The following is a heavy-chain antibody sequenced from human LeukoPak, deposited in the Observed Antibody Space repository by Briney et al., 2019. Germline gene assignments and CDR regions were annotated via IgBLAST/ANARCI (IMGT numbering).Heavy chain of an antibody. CDR1: GGSFSGYY. D-gene: IGHD3-22*01. CDR3: ARILYDSSGYPPPGFDY. J-gene: IGHJ4*02. Sequence: SETLSLTCAVYGGSFSGYYWSWIRQPPGKGLEWIGEINHSGSTNYNPSLKSRVTISVDTSKNQFSLKLSSVTAADTAVYYCARILYDSSGYPPPGFDYWGQGTLVTVSS. CDR2: INHSGST. V-gene: IGHV4-34*01.